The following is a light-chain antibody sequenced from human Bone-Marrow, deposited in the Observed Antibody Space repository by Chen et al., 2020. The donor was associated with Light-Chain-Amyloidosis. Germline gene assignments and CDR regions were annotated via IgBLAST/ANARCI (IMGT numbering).Light chain of an antibody. CDR3: AAWDDSLWV. J-gene: IGLJ3*02. CDR1: SSNIGSNY. V-gene: IGLV1-47*01. Sequence: QSVLTQPPSASGTPGQRVPISSSGSSSNIGSNYVYWYQQLPGTAPKLLIYRNNQRPSGVPDRFSGSKSGTSASLAISGLRSEDEADYYCAAWDDSLWVFGGGTKLTVL. CDR2: RNN.